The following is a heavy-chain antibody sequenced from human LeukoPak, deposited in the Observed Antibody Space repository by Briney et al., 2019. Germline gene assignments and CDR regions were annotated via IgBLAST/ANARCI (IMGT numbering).Heavy chain of an antibody. J-gene: IGHJ4*02. D-gene: IGHD6-13*01. CDR1: GFTFSSYW. CDR3: ARDLRVPAAGTTWGFYFDY. Sequence: PGGSLRLSCAASGFTFSSYWMSWVRQAPGKGLEWVANIKQDGSEKYYVDSVKGRFTISRDNAKNSLYLQMNSLRAEDTAVYYCARDLRVPAAGTTWGFYFDYWGQGTLVTVSS. CDR2: IKQDGSEK. V-gene: IGHV3-7*01.